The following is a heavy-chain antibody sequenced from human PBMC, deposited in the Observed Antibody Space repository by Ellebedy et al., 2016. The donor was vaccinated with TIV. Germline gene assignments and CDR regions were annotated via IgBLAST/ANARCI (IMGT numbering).Heavy chain of an antibody. D-gene: IGHD6-6*01. J-gene: IGHJ4*02. Sequence: PGGSLRLSCGVSGFIFSRNWMGWVRQAPGKGLEWVANIKQDGSDKKYVDSVKGRFTISRDNAKNSLYLQMNSLRAEDTAVYYCARTDSSSSGYFDYWGQGTLVTVSS. CDR1: GFIFSRNW. V-gene: IGHV3-7*03. CDR3: ARTDSSSSGYFDY. CDR2: IKQDGSDK.